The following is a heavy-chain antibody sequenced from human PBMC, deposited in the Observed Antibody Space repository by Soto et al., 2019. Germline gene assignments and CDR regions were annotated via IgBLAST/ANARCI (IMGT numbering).Heavy chain of an antibody. CDR1: GGSISRYY. Sequence: TSETLSLTCTVSGGSISRYYWSWIRQSPGKGLEWIGYMYYSGSTNYNPSLKSRVTISIDTSRNQFSLKLSSVTAADTAVYYCARGTFGVVKDWGQGTLVTVSS. D-gene: IGHD3-3*01. J-gene: IGHJ4*02. V-gene: IGHV4-59*01. CDR3: ARGTFGVVKD. CDR2: MYYSGST.